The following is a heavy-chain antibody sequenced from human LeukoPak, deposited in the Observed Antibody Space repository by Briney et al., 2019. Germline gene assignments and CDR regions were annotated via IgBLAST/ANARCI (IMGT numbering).Heavy chain of an antibody. D-gene: IGHD6-6*01. Sequence: AGGSLRLSRVASGFTFSRYWMSWFRQAPGKRLEWVANIKQDGSEKYYVDSVKGRFTISRDNAKNSLYLQMNSLRDDDTAVYYCAREYSGSSFNDYWGQGTLVTVSS. J-gene: IGHJ4*02. CDR3: AREYSGSSFNDY. CDR2: IKQDGSEK. CDR1: GFTFSRYW. V-gene: IGHV3-7*01.